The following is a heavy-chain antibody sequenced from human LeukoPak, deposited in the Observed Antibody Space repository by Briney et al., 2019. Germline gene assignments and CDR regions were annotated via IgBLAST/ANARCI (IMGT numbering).Heavy chain of an antibody. Sequence: GGSLRLSCAASGFTFSSYVMHWVRQAPGKGLEWVAVISYDGYNKYYAASVKGRFTISRDNSKNTLFLQMNSLRAEDTAVYYCARDPEFIAGALDYWGQGTLVSVSS. V-gene: IGHV3-30-3*01. CDR1: GFTFSSYV. J-gene: IGHJ4*02. CDR3: ARDPEFIAGALDY. CDR2: ISYDGYNK. D-gene: IGHD6-13*01.